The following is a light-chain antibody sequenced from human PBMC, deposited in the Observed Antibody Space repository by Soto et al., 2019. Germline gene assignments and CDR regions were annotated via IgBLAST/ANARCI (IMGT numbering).Light chain of an antibody. Sequence: QLTQSPSSLSASVGDTVTITCRASQGSTNYLTWYQQRPGRAPKLLIYRTSTLQTGVPSRFSGGGSGTNFTLTITSLRPEDFATYYCQQVNTFLVTFGQGTRLEIK. CDR2: RTS. V-gene: IGKV1-9*01. CDR3: QQVNTFLVT. CDR1: QGSTNY. J-gene: IGKJ5*01.